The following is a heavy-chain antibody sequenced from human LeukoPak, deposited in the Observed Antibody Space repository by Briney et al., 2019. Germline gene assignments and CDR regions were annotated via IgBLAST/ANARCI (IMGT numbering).Heavy chain of an antibody. J-gene: IGHJ4*02. V-gene: IGHV3-9*01. CDR2: LIRDDGSK. CDR3: AKDIVPSDGSGSYFAYFVY. Sequence: SWLIRDDGSKSHYADSVKGRFSISRDNAKNSLYLQMNSLRAEDTALYYCAKDIVPSDGSGSYFAYFVYWGQGTLVTVSS. D-gene: IGHD3-10*01.